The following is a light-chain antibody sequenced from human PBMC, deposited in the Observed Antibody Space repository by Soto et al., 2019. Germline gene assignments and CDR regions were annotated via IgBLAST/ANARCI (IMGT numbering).Light chain of an antibody. V-gene: IGLV4-69*01. CDR1: SGHSSYA. CDR2: VNSDGSH. J-gene: IGLJ2*01. Sequence: QPVLTQSPSASASLGASVNLTCTLSSGHSSYAIAWYQQQPEKGPRYLMKVNSDGSHTKGDGIPDRFSGSSSGTERYLTISSLQSEDDADYYCRTWETGVRVFGGGTQLTVL. CDR3: RTWETGVRV.